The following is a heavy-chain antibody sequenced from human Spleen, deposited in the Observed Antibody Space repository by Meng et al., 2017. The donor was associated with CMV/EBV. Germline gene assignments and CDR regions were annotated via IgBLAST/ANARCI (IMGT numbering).Heavy chain of an antibody. CDR1: GVTFSSAA. Sequence: SGVTFSSAALSWVRQAPGQGLESMGGIIPILGTVRYAHRFRGRVTITTDESTSTAYMELSSLRSADTAVYFCARGYGGDTRVFEFWGQGTLVTVSS. V-gene: IGHV1-69*05. J-gene: IGHJ4*02. D-gene: IGHD2-21*02. CDR2: IIPILGTV. CDR3: ARGYGGDTRVFEF.